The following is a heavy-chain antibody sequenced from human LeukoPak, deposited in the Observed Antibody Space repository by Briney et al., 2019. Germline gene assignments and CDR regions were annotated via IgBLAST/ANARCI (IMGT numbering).Heavy chain of an antibody. J-gene: IGHJ4*02. CDR1: GFTFSYYW. CDR3: ARSDAGYFDY. V-gene: IGHV3-30-3*01. Sequence: GGSLRLSCAASGFTFSYYWMRWVRQAPGKGLEWVAVISYDGSNKYYADSVKGRFTISRDNSKNTLYLQMNSLRAEDTAVYYCARSDAGYFDYXGQGXXXXVXS. CDR2: ISYDGSNK.